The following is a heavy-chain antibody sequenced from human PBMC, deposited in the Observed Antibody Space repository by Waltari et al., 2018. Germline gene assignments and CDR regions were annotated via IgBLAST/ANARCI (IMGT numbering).Heavy chain of an antibody. CDR1: GFTFSNSA. CDR2: LSSTGATT. J-gene: IGHJ4*02. D-gene: IGHD3-22*01. Sequence: EVQLLESGGGFLQPGGSLRLSCVDSGFTFSNSAMNWVRQAPGKGLEWVSLLSSTGATTYYADSVKARFTISRDNSKNTLYLEMHSLRVEDTAIYYCAKESDSTGYFDYWGQGTLVTVSS. V-gene: IGHV3-23*01. CDR3: AKESDSTGYFDY.